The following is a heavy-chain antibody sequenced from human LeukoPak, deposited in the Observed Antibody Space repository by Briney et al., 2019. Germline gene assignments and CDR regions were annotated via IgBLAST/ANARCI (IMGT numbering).Heavy chain of an antibody. CDR1: GFTFSSYS. CDR2: ISSSSSYI. Sequence: GGSLRLSCAASGFTFSSYSTNWVRQAPGKGLEWVSSISSSSSYIYYADSVKGRFTISRDNAKNSLYLQMNSLRAEDTAVYYCARSIDSSSSDDYWGQGTLVTVSS. CDR3: ARSIDSSSSDDY. D-gene: IGHD6-13*01. V-gene: IGHV3-21*01. J-gene: IGHJ4*02.